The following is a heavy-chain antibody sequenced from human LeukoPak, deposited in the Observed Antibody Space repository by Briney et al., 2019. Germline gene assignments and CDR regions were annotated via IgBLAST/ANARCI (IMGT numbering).Heavy chain of an antibody. J-gene: IGHJ4*02. D-gene: IGHD6-13*01. Sequence: ASVKVSCKASGYTFTSYGISWVRQAPGQGLEWMGWIGAYNGNTNFAQKLQGRVTMTTDTSTSTAYMELRSLRSDDTAVYYCARESLDSSSWYEDYWGQGTLVTVSS. CDR3: ARESLDSSSWYEDY. CDR2: IGAYNGNT. V-gene: IGHV1-18*01. CDR1: GYTFTSYG.